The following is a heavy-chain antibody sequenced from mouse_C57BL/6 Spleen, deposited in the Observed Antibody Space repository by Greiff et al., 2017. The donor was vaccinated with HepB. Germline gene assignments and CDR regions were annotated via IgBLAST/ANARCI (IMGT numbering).Heavy chain of an antibody. J-gene: IGHJ1*03. D-gene: IGHD2-3*01. CDR3: ARKGDDGYYDWYFDV. CDR1: GYTFTNYW. V-gene: IGHV1-63*01. CDR2: IYPGGGYT. Sequence: QVQLKQSGAELVRPGTSVKMSCKASGYTFTNYWIGWAKQRPGHGLEWIGDIYPGGGYTNYNEKFKGKATLTADKSSSTAYMQFSSLTSEDSAIYYCARKGDDGYYDWYFDVWGTGTTVTVSS.